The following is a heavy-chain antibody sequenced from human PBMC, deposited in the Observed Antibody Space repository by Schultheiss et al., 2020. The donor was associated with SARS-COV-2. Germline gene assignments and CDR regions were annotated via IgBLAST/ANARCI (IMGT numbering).Heavy chain of an antibody. J-gene: IGHJ6*02. Sequence: SQTLSLTCTVSGGSISSYYWSWIRQPPGKGLEWIGYIYYSGSTYYNPSLKSRVTISVDTSKNQFSLKLSSVTAADTAVYYCARDPPQYGMDVWGQGTTVTVSS. V-gene: IGHV4-59*12. CDR3: ARDPPQYGMDV. CDR2: IYYSGST. CDR1: GGSISSYY.